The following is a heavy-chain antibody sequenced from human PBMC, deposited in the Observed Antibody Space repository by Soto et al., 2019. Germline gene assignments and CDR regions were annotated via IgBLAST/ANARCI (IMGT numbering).Heavy chain of an antibody. J-gene: IGHJ6*02. CDR3: ARATNGDYLYYCLDV. V-gene: IGHV1-69*01. D-gene: IGHD4-17*01. CDR1: GGTFSTYS. CDR2: IIPIFGTS. Sequence: QVQLVQSGAEVKKPGSSVKVSCKASGGTFSTYSISWVRQAPGQGLEWMGGIIPIFGTSNFAQNFQGRVTITADESTSTAYMELNSLRSEDTAAYYCARATNGDYLYYCLDVWGQGTTVTVSS.